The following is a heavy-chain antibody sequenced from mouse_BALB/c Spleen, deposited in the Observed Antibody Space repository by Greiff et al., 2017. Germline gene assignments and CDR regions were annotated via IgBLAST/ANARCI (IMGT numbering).Heavy chain of an antibody. CDR3: ARGNYGYDEFAY. D-gene: IGHD2-2*01. CDR1: GYTFTDYN. CDR2: INPNNGGT. V-gene: IGHV1-18*01. Sequence: EVKLQESGPELVKPGASVKIPCKASGYTFTDYNMDWVKQSHGKSLEWIGDINPNNGGTIYNQKFKGKATLTVDKSSSTAYMELRSLTSEDTAVYYCARGNYGYDEFAYWGQGTLVTVSA. J-gene: IGHJ3*01.